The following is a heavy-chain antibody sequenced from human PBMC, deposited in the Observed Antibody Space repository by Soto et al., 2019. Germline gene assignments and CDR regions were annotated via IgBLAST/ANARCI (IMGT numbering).Heavy chain of an antibody. V-gene: IGHV1-3*01. D-gene: IGHD2-2*01. CDR2: INAGNGNT. CDR3: ARETFSVPTYHCYY. Sequence: QVQLVQSGAEVKKPGASVKVSCKASGYTFSSYAIHWVRQAPGQRLEWMGWINAGNGNTKYSPKFQGRVTITRDTSASTAYMELSSLTSEDTAVYYCARETFSVPTYHCYYWGQGTLVTFSA. CDR1: GYTFSSYA. J-gene: IGHJ4*02.